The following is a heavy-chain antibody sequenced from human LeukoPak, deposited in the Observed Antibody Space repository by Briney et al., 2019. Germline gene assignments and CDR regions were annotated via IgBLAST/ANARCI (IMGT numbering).Heavy chain of an antibody. V-gene: IGHV4-59*12. CDR1: GGSISNYY. CDR2: MYHTGHT. J-gene: IGHJ1*01. Sequence: SETLSLTCNVSGGSISNYYWSWIRQPPGKGLEWIGYMYHTGHTMYNSSLKSRVTMSLDTSNNHFSLRLSSVTAADTAVYYCAKDDLRHSSSSHWGQGTLVTVSS. D-gene: IGHD6-13*01. CDR3: AKDDLRHSSSSH.